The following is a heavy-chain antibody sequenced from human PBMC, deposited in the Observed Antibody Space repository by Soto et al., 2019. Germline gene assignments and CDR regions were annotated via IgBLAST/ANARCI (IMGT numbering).Heavy chain of an antibody. CDR3: VHVYFRGWKSGPDN. CDR1: GFSLTTNQVG. V-gene: IGHV2-5*01. Sequence: QITLRESGPTLVKPTETLTLTCTFSGFSLTTNQVGVGWIRQPPGKALEWLALIFWNEDKRYSPSLDNRLTITKDTSKNQVVLTMTDMDPAATATFYCVHVYFRGWKSGPDNWGQGTPVTVYS. CDR2: IFWNEDK. J-gene: IGHJ4*02. D-gene: IGHD1-1*01.